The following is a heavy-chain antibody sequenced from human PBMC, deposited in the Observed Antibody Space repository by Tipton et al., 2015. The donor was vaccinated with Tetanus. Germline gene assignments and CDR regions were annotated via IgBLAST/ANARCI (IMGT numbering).Heavy chain of an antibody. CDR2: VYSSGST. Sequence: LRLSCIVSGGSIISYYWSWIRQPAGKGLEWIGRVYSSGSTHYNPSLKSRVTMSLDASKKQFSLSLNSVTAADTAVYFCARGVWFGPGPRYYFDYWGQGTLVTVSS. CDR3: ARGVWFGPGPRYYFDY. J-gene: IGHJ4*02. V-gene: IGHV4-4*07. CDR1: GGSIISYY. D-gene: IGHD3-10*01.